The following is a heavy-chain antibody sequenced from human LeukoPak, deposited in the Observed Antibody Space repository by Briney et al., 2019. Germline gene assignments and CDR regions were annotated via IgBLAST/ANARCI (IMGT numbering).Heavy chain of an antibody. CDR2: IYYSGST. J-gene: IGHJ3*02. V-gene: IGHV4-59*01. CDR1: GGSISSYY. CDR3: ARDQSDYVWGSYRGDAFDI. Sequence: SETLSLTCTVSGGSISSYYWSWIRQPPGKGLEWIGYIYYSGSTNYNPSLKSRVTISVDTSKNQFSLKLSSVTAADTAVYYCARDQSDYVWGSYRGDAFDIWGQGTTVTVSS. D-gene: IGHD3-16*02.